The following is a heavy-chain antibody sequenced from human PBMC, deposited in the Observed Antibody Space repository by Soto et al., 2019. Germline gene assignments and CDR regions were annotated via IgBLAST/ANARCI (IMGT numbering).Heavy chain of an antibody. CDR2: LSGDNGDI. CDR1: DYTFNSYG. D-gene: IGHD2-15*01. J-gene: IGHJ4*02. CDR3: AGSRGFGFDF. Sequence: QVQLVQSGDELKKPGASVKVSCKASDYTFNSYGICWVRKAPGQGLEWMGWLSGDNGDIKYAQKFQGRVTMTTDISTSTVYMELRSLSSDDTAVYFCAGSRGFGFDFWGQGTLVTVSS. V-gene: IGHV1-18*01.